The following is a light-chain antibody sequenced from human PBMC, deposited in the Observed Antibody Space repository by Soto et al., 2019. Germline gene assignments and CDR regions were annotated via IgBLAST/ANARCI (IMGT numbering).Light chain of an antibody. CDR1: QTITSRY. J-gene: IGKJ3*01. V-gene: IGKV3-20*01. CDR2: GAS. Sequence: EIVLTQSPGTLSLSPGERATLSCRASQTITSRYVAWYQQKLDQAPRLLIYGASNRATGIPARFSGSGSGTDFTLTINSLEPEDFAVYYCQQYDNSPPTFGPGTTVDIK. CDR3: QQYDNSPPT.